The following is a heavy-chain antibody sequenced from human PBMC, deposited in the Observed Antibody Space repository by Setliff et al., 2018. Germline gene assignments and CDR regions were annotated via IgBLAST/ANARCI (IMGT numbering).Heavy chain of an antibody. J-gene: IGHJ4*02. D-gene: IGHD1-26*01. Sequence: SETLSLTCAVYGGSFSGYYWGWIRQPPGKRLEWIGEIIHSGSTNYNPSLKSRVTISMDTSKNQFSLKVPSVTAADTAVYYCARSFSRSGKFLLDYWGQGARVTVSS. CDR3: ARSFSRSGKFLLDY. V-gene: IGHV4-34*12. CDR1: GGSFSGYY. CDR2: IIHSGST.